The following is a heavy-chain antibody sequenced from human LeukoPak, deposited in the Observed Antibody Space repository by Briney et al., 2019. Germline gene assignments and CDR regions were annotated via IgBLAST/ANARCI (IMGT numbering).Heavy chain of an antibody. D-gene: IGHD3-22*01. CDR3: ARGHYYYDSSGYYYFDY. J-gene: IGHJ4*02. CDR2: IYPSGGST. CDR1: GYTFTSYY. Sequence: ASVKVSCKASGYTFTSYYMHWVRQAPGQGLEWMGIIYPSGGSTSYAQKFQGRVTMTRDTSTSTVYMELSSLRSGDTAVYYCARGHYYYDSSGYYYFDYWGQGTLVTVSS. V-gene: IGHV1-46*01.